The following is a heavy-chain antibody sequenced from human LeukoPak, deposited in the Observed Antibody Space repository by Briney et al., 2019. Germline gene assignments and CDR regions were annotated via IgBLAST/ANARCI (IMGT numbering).Heavy chain of an antibody. D-gene: IGHD2/OR15-2a*01. CDR3: VSFYETY. CDR2: INSDGSWT. Sequence: GGSLRLSCAASGNYWMHWVRQAPGKGLVWVSHINSDGSWTSYADSVKGRFTISKDNAKNTVYLQTNSLRAEDTAVYYCVSFYETYWGRGTLVAVSS. V-gene: IGHV3-74*01. CDR1: GNYW. J-gene: IGHJ4*02.